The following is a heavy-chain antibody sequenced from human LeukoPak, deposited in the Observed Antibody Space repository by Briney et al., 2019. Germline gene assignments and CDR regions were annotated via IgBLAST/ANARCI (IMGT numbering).Heavy chain of an antibody. V-gene: IGHV4-39*07. D-gene: IGHD5-12*01. CDR1: GGSISSSSYY. CDR3: ARGSGRNWFDP. J-gene: IGHJ5*02. CDR2: IYYSGRT. Sequence: SETLSLTCTVSGGSISSSSYYWGWIRQPPGKGLEWIGSIYYSGRTYYNPSLKSRVTISVETSKNQFSLKLSSVTAADTAVYYCARGSGRNWFDPWGQGTLVTVSS.